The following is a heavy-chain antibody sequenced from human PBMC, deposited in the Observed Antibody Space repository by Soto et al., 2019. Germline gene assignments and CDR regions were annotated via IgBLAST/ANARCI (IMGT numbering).Heavy chain of an antibody. V-gene: IGHV2-5*02. J-gene: IGHJ5*02. Sequence: QITLKDCGPTLVKPTQTLTLTCTFSGVSLSTSGVGVGWIRQPPGKALEWLALIYWDDDKRYSPSLKSRLTITKDTSKYQVVLTMTHMVPVDTAAYYGALFTMVRGVIIPRIVKWFDPWGQGTLVTVSS. CDR3: ALFTMVRGVIIPRIVKWFDP. CDR2: IYWDDDK. CDR1: GVSLSTSGVG. D-gene: IGHD3-10*01.